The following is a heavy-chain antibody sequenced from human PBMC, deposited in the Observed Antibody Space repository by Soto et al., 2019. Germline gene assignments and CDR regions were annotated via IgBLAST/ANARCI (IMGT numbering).Heavy chain of an antibody. V-gene: IGHV3-30-3*01. CDR2: ISYDGSNK. Sequence: PGGSLRLSCAASGFTFSSYAMHWVRQAPGKGLEWVAVISYDGSNKYYADSVKGRFTISRDNSKNTLYLQMNSLRAEDTAVYYCAREVWERWIQLWSIDYWGQGTLVTVSS. CDR1: GFTFSSYA. D-gene: IGHD5-18*01. J-gene: IGHJ4*02. CDR3: AREVWERWIQLWSIDY.